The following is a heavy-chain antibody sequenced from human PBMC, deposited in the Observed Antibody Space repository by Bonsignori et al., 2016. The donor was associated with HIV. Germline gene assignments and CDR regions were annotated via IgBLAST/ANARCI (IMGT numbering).Heavy chain of an antibody. CDR2: IFPTVGTA. D-gene: IGHD2-8*01. CDR3: ARDAYTYGPLGH. CDR1: RDTFSGYT. Sequence: VQLVQSGAEVKKPGSSVKVSCTASRDTFSGYTVSWVRQAPGQGLEWMGRIFPTVGTAEYAQKFQGSLSITADKSTSRVYMELSSLRSEDTAFYYCARDAYTYGPLGHWGQGNPWSPSPQ. V-gene: IGHV1-69*08. J-gene: IGHJ1*01.